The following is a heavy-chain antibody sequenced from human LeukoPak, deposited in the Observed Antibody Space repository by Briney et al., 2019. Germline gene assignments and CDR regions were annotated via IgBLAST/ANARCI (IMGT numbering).Heavy chain of an antibody. CDR2: INHSGST. CDR1: GGSFSGYY. CDR3: ARGYSGYDPPSGY. V-gene: IGHV4-34*01. D-gene: IGHD5-12*01. J-gene: IGHJ4*02. Sequence: SETLSLTCAVYGGSFSGYYWSWIRQPPGKGLEWIGEINHSGSTNYNPSLKSRVTISVDTSKNQFSLKLSSVTAADTAVYYCARGYSGYDPPSGYWGQGTLVTVSS.